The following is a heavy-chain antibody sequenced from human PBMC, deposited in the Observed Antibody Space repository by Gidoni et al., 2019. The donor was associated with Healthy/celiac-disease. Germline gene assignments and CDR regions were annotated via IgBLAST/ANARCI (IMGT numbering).Heavy chain of an antibody. D-gene: IGHD5-12*01. CDR2: ISYDGSNK. J-gene: IGHJ3*02. V-gene: IGHV3-30*01. Sequence: PGKGLEWVAVISYDGSNKYYADSVKGRFTISRDNSKNTLYLQMNSLRAEDTAVYYCARPWRDAFDIWGQGTMVTVSS. CDR3: ARPWRDAFDI.